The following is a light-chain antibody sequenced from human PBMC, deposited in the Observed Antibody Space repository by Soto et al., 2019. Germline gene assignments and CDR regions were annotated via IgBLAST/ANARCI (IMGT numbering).Light chain of an antibody. Sequence: EIVWTQSPGTLSLSPGERATLSCRASQSVSSSYLAWYQQKPGQAPRLLIYGASSRATGIPDRFSGSGSGTDFTLTISRLEPEDFAVYYCQQYGSSHLTVGGGTKAEIK. V-gene: IGKV3-20*01. CDR1: QSVSSSY. CDR3: QQYGSSHLT. CDR2: GAS. J-gene: IGKJ4*01.